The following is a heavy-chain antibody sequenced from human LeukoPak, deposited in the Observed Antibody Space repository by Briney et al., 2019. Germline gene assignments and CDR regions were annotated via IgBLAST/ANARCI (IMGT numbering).Heavy chain of an antibody. J-gene: IGHJ4*02. CDR1: GGSITSSSYS. Sequence: PSETLSLTCTASGGSITSSSYSWGWIRQPPGKGLEWIASMSYSGSTNYNPSLKSRVTISVDTSKNQFSLKLSSVTAADTAVYYCARETPRYYDILTGYFDYWGQGTLVTVSS. D-gene: IGHD3-9*01. V-gene: IGHV4-39*07. CDR2: MSYSGST. CDR3: ARETPRYYDILTGYFDY.